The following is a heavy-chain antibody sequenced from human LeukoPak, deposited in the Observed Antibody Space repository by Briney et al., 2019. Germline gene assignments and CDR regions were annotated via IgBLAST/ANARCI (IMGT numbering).Heavy chain of an antibody. V-gene: IGHV4-59*01. Sequence: PSETLSLTCSVSGDSISNSYWSLIRQSPGKGLEWIASMSYSQSANYNPSLKSRVTTSLDTSKNHFSLRLTSVTAADTAIYYCARSHRQEHNTVFGIVISNWLDPWGQGTQVAVSS. CDR1: GDSISNSY. D-gene: IGHD3-3*01. CDR2: MSYSQSA. J-gene: IGHJ5*02. CDR3: ARSHRQEHNTVFGIVISNWLDP.